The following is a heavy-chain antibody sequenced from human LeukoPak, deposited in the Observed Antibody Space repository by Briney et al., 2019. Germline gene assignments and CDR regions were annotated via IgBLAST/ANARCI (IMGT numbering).Heavy chain of an antibody. CDR3: ARGSSSWYGYYYYYYMDV. J-gene: IGHJ6*03. V-gene: IGHV1-18*01. D-gene: IGHD6-13*01. CDR2: ISAYNGNT. Sequence: ASVKVSCKASGYTFTSYGISWVRQAPGQGLEWMGWISAYNGNTNYAQKLQGRVTMTTDTSTSTAYMELRSLRSDDTAVYYCARGSSSWYGYYYYYYMDVWGKGTTVTITS. CDR1: GYTFTSYG.